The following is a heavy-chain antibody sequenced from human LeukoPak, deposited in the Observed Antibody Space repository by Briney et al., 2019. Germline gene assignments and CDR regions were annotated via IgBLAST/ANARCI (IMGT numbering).Heavy chain of an antibody. D-gene: IGHD4-11*01. J-gene: IGHJ3*01. CDR1: GFTFSNYW. V-gene: IGHV3-74*01. CDR3: ATLVTFGAFDV. CDR2: IKPDGSST. Sequence: PGGSLRLSCAASGFTFSNYWTYWVRQAPGKGLVWVSRIKPDGSSTSYADSVKGRFTISRDNAKNTLYLQMNSLRAEDTAVYYCATLVTFGAFDVWGQGTVVTVSS.